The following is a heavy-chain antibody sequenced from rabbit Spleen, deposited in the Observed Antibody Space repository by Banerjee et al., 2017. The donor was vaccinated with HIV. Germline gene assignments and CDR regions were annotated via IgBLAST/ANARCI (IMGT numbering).Heavy chain of an antibody. Sequence: QEQLVESGGGLVKPEGSLSLTCNASGFSFSNEDVMCWVRQAPGKGLQWIACINTCTGTTVYATWAKGRFTISRTSSTSVTLQMTSLTAADTATYFCARDLPSVVGWNFNLWGPGTLVTVS. CDR1: GFSFSNEDV. J-gene: IGHJ4*01. CDR3: ARDLPSVVGWNFNL. D-gene: IGHD1-1*01. V-gene: IGHV1S45*01. CDR2: INTCTGTT.